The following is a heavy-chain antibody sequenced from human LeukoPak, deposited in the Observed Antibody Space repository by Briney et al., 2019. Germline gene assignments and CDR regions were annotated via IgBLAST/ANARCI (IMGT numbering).Heavy chain of an antibody. CDR3: AREAYYYDTSGYLKYYFDH. Sequence: GGSLRLSCAASGFSFSKYWMSWLRQAPGKGLEWVANINQDGSEKYYVDSVKGRFTISRDNAKNSLYLQMNSLRAEDTAVYYCAREAYYYDTSGYLKYYFDHWGQETLVTVSS. CDR1: GFSFSKYW. D-gene: IGHD3-22*01. J-gene: IGHJ4*02. V-gene: IGHV3-7*05. CDR2: INQDGSEK.